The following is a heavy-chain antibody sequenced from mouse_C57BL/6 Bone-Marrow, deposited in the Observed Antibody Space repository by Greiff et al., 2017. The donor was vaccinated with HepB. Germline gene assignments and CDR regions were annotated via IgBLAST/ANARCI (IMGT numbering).Heavy chain of an antibody. D-gene: IGHD3-3*01. CDR3: ARREGQLTGTFDY. Sequence: QVQLQQSGAELVKPGASVKLSCKASGYTFTSYWMHWVKQRPGQGLEWIGMIYPSSGSTYYNEEFKSKATLTVDKSSSTAYMQVSSLTSEDSAVYYCARREGQLTGTFDYWGRGTVVTVSA. CDR2: IYPSSGST. J-gene: IGHJ3*01. CDR1: GYTFTSYW. V-gene: IGHV1-64*01.